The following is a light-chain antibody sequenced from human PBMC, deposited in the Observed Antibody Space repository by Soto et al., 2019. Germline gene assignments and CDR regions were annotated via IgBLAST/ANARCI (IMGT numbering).Light chain of an antibody. CDR2: GAS. Sequence: EIVLTQSPATLSLSPGERATLSCRASQSVSSYLAWYQHKPGQAPRLLIYGASSRATGIPDRFSGSGSGTDFTLTIGRLEPEDFAVYYCHQYGISPPRTFGQGTKVDIK. CDR1: QSVSSY. CDR3: HQYGISPPRT. V-gene: IGKV3-20*01. J-gene: IGKJ1*01.